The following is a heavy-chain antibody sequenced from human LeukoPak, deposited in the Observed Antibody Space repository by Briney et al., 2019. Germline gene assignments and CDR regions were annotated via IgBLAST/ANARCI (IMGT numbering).Heavy chain of an antibody. V-gene: IGHV1-2*02. J-gene: IGHJ5*02. CDR3: ARGERYSSGLHNWFDH. CDR1: GYTFTGYY. Sequence: ASVKVSCKASGYTFTGYYMHWVRQAPGQGLEWMGWINPNSGGTNYAQKFQGRVTMTRDTSISTAYMELSRLRSDDTAVYYCARGERYSSGLHNWFDHWVQGTLVTVSS. CDR2: INPNSGGT. D-gene: IGHD6-19*01.